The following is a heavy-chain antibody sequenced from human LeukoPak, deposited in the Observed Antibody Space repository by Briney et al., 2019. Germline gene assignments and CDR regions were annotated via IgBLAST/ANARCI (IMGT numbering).Heavy chain of an antibody. D-gene: IGHD5-18*01. CDR3: AKDIGERGYKDF. CDR1: GFTFKDYG. J-gene: IGHJ4*02. V-gene: IGHV3-43*02. CDR2: ISGDGGTT. Sequence: GGSLRLSCATSGFTFKDYGMHWVRQAPGKGLDWVSLISGDGGTTFYADSVKGRFTISRDNNKNSLYLQMNSLRTEDTAFYYCAKDIGERGYKDFWGQGTLVTVSS.